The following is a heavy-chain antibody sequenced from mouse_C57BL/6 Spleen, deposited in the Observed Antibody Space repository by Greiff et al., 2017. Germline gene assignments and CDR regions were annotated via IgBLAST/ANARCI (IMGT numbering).Heavy chain of an antibody. CDR3: ARDYGNYGGNFDY. CDR2: IYPGSGST. V-gene: IGHV1-55*01. Sequence: VQLQQPGAELVKPGASVKMSCKASGYTFTSYWITWVKQRPGQGLEWSGDIYPGSGSTNYNEKFKSKATLTVDTSSSTAYMQLSSLTSEDSAVYYGARDYGNYGGNFDYWGQGTTLTVSS. J-gene: IGHJ2*01. CDR1: GYTFTSYW. D-gene: IGHD2-1*01.